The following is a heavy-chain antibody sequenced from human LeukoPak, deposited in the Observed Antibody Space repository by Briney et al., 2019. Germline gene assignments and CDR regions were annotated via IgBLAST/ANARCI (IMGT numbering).Heavy chain of an antibody. D-gene: IGHD6-19*01. J-gene: IGHJ4*02. V-gene: IGHV3-23*01. CDR2: ISASGGSA. CDR1: GYTFSGFT. CDR3: GRGIDYSSGPDY. Sequence: GGSLRLSCAAPGYTFSGFTLTWFRRAPGKGLNWVSVISASGGSAYYVDSVKGRFTMSRDNSKNTLYLQVNSLRAEDTAVYYCGRGIDYSSGPDYWGQGTLVTVSS.